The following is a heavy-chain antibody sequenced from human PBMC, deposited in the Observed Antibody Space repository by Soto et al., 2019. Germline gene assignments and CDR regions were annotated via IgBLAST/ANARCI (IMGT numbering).Heavy chain of an antibody. J-gene: IGHJ4*02. CDR2: IYGGGTT. V-gene: IGHV3-53*01. CDR1: GFAVSSKY. D-gene: IGHD6-19*01. CDR3: VQTTGWPGFDF. Sequence: VQLVESGGGLIQPGGSLRLSCAASGFAVSSKYMTWVRQAPGKGLEWVSVIYGGGTTYYADSVKGRFTISRDTSKNTLYRQMNSLRAEDTAVYYCVQTTGWPGFDFWGQGTLVTVSS.